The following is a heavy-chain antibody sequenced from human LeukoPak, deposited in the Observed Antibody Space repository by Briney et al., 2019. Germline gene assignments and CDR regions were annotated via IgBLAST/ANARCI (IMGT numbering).Heavy chain of an antibody. J-gene: IGHJ4*02. CDR2: ISSSGSTI. Sequence: GGSLRLSCAASGFTFSDYYMSWIRQAPGKGLEWVSYISSSGSTIYYADSVKGRFTISRGNAKNSLYLQMNSLRAEDTAVYYCARDSRYYDFWSGYPPPDYWGQGTLVTVSS. D-gene: IGHD3-3*01. V-gene: IGHV3-11*04. CDR1: GFTFSDYY. CDR3: ARDSRYYDFWSGYPPPDY.